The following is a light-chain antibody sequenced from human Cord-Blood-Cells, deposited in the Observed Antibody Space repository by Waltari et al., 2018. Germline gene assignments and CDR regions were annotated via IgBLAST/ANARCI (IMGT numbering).Light chain of an antibody. Sequence: DIQMTQSPSSLSASVGDRVTITCRASQGISNYLAWYQQKPGKVPKLLIYVASTLQSGVPSRFSGSGSGTDFTLTISSLQPEDVATYYCQKYNSALSITFGQGTRLEIK. CDR1: QGISNY. CDR3: QKYNSALSIT. CDR2: VAS. V-gene: IGKV1-27*01. J-gene: IGKJ5*01.